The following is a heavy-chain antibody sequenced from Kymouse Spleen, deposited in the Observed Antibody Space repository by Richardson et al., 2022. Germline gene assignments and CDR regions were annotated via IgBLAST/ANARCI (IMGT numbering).Heavy chain of an antibody. CDR2: IKQDGSEK. CDR3: ASIAARPGYYYYGMDV. CDR1: GFTFSSYW. D-gene: IGHD6-6*01. Sequence: EVQLVESGGGLVQPGGSLRLSCAASGFTFSSYWMSWVRQAPGKGLEWVANIKQDGSEKYYVDSVKGRFTISRDNAKNSLYLQMNSLRAEDTAVYYCASIAARPGYYYYGMDVWGQGTTVTVSS. J-gene: IGHJ6*02. V-gene: IGHV3-7*01.